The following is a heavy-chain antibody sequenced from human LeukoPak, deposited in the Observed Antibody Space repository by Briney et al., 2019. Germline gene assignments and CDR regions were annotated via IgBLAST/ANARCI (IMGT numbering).Heavy chain of an antibody. CDR3: ARDHCSSANCYEYHYYGMDV. CDR2: INPNSGGT. J-gene: IGHJ6*02. V-gene: IGHV1-2*02. Sequence: ASVKVSCKASRYTFTGYYMHWVRQAPGQGLEWMGWINPNSGGTNYAQKFQGRVTVTMDTSISTAYMELSRLRSDDTAVYYCARDHCSSANCYEYHYYGMDVWGQGTTVTVSS. D-gene: IGHD2-2*01. CDR1: RYTFTGYY.